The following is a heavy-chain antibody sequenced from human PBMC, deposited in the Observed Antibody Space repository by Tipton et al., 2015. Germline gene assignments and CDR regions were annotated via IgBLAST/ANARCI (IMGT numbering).Heavy chain of an antibody. CDR1: GFGFTNYE. J-gene: IGHJ4*02. CDR2: ISSSSSAI. V-gene: IGHV3-48*02. CDR3: GRARGRHGGLFDS. D-gene: IGHD4-23*01. Sequence: SLRLSCAAAGFGFTNYEMNWVRQAPGKGLEWVSYISSSSSAIYYADSVKGRFTISRDNAESSLYLQMNSLRDEDTAVYYCGRARGRHGGLFDSWGQGILVTVSS.